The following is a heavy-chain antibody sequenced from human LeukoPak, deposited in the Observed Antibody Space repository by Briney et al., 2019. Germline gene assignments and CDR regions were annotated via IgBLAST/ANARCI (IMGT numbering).Heavy chain of an antibody. CDR1: GGSISSYY. CDR2: IYYSGST. CDR3: ARTAVAGTFNWFDP. D-gene: IGHD6-19*01. Sequence: SETLSLTCTVSGGSISSYYWSWIRQPPGKGLEWIGYIYYSGSTNYNPSLKSRVTISVDTSKNQFSLKLSSVTAADTAVYYCARTAVAGTFNWFDPRGQGTLVTVSS. V-gene: IGHV4-59*08. J-gene: IGHJ5*02.